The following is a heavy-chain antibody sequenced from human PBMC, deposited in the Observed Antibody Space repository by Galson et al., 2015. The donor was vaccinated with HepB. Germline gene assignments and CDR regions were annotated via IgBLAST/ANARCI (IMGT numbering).Heavy chain of an antibody. CDR2: IYSGGNT. D-gene: IGHD3-22*01. Sequence: SLRLSCAVSGFSVSSNYMTWVRQAPGKGLECVAHIYSGGNTYYADSVKGRFTVSRDNSKNTLYLQMNSLRAEAAAVYYCARGLFSSGYYGDYWGQGTLVTVSS. V-gene: IGHV3-53*01. CDR3: ARGLFSSGYYGDY. J-gene: IGHJ4*02. CDR1: GFSVSSNY.